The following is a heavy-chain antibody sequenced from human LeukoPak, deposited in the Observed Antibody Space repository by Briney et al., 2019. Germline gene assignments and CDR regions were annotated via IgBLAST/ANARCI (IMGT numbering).Heavy chain of an antibody. V-gene: IGHV3-23*01. CDR2: ISGSGGST. CDR3: AKGPNYDILTGYSGFLDY. CDR1: GFTFSSYA. Sequence: GGSLRLSCAASGFTFSSYAMSWVRQAPGKGLEWVSAISGSGGSTYYADSVKGRFTISRDNSKNTLYLQMNSLRAEDTAVYYCAKGPNYDILTGYSGFLDYWGQGTLVTVSS. J-gene: IGHJ4*02. D-gene: IGHD3-9*01.